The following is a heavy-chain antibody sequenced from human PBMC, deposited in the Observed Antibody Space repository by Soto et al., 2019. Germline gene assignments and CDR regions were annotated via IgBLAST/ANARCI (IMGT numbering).Heavy chain of an antibody. CDR2: ITGTGGNT. J-gene: IGHJ6*02. CDR1: GFPLSTYG. V-gene: IGHV3-23*01. Sequence: EVQLLESGGGLVQPGGSLRLSCAASGFPLSTYGMTWVRQAPGKGLEWVSAITGTGGNTYYVDSVKGRFTSSRDNSKNMLYLQVSSLRAEDPAAYYCARIRGYWSGLDVWGQGTTVTVSS. CDR3: ARIRGYWSGLDV. D-gene: IGHD2-8*02.